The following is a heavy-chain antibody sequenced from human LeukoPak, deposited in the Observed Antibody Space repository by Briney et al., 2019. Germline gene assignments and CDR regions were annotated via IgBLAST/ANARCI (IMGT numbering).Heavy chain of an antibody. V-gene: IGHV3-30*18. D-gene: IGHD3-22*01. CDR3: AKVPYYDSSGYFP. J-gene: IGHJ5*02. CDR1: GFTFSSYG. CDR2: ISYDGSNK. Sequence: GGSLRLSCAASGFTFSSYGMHWVRQAPGKGLERVAVISYDGSNKYYADSVKGRFTISRDNSKNTLYLQMNSLRAEDTAVYYCAKVPYYDSSGYFPWGQGTLVTVSS.